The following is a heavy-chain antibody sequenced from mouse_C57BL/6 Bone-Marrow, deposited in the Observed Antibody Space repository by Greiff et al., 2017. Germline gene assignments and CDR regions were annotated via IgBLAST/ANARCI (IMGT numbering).Heavy chain of an antibody. J-gene: IGHJ2*01. D-gene: IGHD1-1*01. CDR1: GFTFSSYA. Sequence: EVMLVESGGGLVKPGGSLKLSCAASGFTFSSYAMSWVRQTPEKRLEWVATISDGGSYTYYPDNVKGRFTISRDNAKNNLYLQMSHLKSEDTAMYYCARDGGGITTVADYWGQGTTLTVSS. CDR2: ISDGGSYT. CDR3: ARDGGGITTVADY. V-gene: IGHV5-4*01.